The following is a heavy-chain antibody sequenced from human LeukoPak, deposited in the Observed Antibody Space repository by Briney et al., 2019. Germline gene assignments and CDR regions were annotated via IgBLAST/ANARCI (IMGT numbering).Heavy chain of an antibody. CDR1: GYAFTGHY. Sequence: ASVKVSCKASGYAFTGHYMHWVRQAPGQGLEWMGWINPYSGGTNYAQKFQGRVTVTRDTSISTANMDLSRLRSDDTAVYYCARSSKWPGDFDYWGQGTLVTVSS. J-gene: IGHJ4*02. D-gene: IGHD2-2*01. CDR2: INPYSGGT. V-gene: IGHV1-2*02. CDR3: ARSSKWPGDFDY.